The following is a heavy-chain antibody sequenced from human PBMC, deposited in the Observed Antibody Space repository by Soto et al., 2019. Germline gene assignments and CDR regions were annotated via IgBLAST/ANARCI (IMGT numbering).Heavy chain of an antibody. V-gene: IGHV4-30-2*01. CDR2: IYHSGST. CDR3: ASFIEESDDSQFWRTGYFDY. Sequence: SETLSLTCAVSGGSISIGGYSWSWIRQPPGKGLEWIGYIYHSGSTYYNPSLKSRVTISVDRSKNQFSLKLSSVTAADTAVYYCASFIEESDDSQFWRTGYFDYWGQGTLVTVSS. CDR1: GGSISIGGYS. J-gene: IGHJ4*02. D-gene: IGHD4-4*01.